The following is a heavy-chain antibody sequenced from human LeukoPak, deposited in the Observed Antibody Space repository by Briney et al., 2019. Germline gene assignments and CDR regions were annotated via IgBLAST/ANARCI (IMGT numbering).Heavy chain of an antibody. CDR3: ARDHGMATMSGWYFDY. CDR2: IKQDGSEK. V-gene: IGHV3-7*01. J-gene: IGHJ4*02. Sequence: GGSLRLSCAASGFTFNSYWMSWVRQAPGKGLEWVANIKQDGSEKYYVDSVKGRFTISRDNAKNSLYLQMNSLRAEDTAVHYCARDHGMATMSGWYFDYWGQGTLVTVSS. CDR1: GFTFNSYW. D-gene: IGHD5-24*01.